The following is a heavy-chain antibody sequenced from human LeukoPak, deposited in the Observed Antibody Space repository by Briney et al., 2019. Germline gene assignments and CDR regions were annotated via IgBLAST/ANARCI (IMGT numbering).Heavy chain of an antibody. CDR3: SRGHYGPDY. D-gene: IGHD3-16*01. Sequence: PGGSLRLSCAASGFTFSTYEMNWVRQAPGKGLEWVSGIQRDGSSPTYADSVKGRFTISRDNAKGSVYLQMNILRAEDTAVYYCSRGHYGPDYWGQGTLVTVSS. J-gene: IGHJ4*02. CDR2: IQRDGSSP. CDR1: GFTFSTYE. V-gene: IGHV3-74*01.